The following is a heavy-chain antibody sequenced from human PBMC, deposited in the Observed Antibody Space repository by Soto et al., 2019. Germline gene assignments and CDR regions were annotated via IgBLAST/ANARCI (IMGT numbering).Heavy chain of an antibody. CDR3: AREGGYCSSTSCQGIDY. CDR1: GYSFTSYW. Sequence: GESLKISCKASGYSFTSYWIAWVRRMPGKGLEWMGIIYPGDSDTRYSPSFQGQVTISADRSISTAYLHWSSLKASDTAMYYCAREGGYCSSTSCQGIDYWGQGTLVTVSS. V-gene: IGHV5-51*01. D-gene: IGHD2-2*01. CDR2: IYPGDSDT. J-gene: IGHJ4*02.